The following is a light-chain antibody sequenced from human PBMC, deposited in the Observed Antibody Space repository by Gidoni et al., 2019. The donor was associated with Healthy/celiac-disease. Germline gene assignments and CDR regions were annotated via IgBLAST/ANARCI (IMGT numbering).Light chain of an antibody. V-gene: IGKV1-5*03. CDR1: QSISSW. CDR2: KAS. Sequence: DIQMTQSPSTLSASVGDRVTTTCRASQSISSWLAWYQQKPGKAPKLLIYKASSLESGVPSRFSGSGSGTEFTLTISSLQPDDFATYYCQQYNSYSRTFGQXTKVEIK. J-gene: IGKJ1*01. CDR3: QQYNSYSRT.